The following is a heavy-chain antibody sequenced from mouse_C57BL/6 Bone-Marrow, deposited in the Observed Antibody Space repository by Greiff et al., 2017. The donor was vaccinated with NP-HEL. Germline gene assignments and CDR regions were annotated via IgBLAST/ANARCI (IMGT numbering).Heavy chain of an antibody. D-gene: IGHD1-1*01. V-gene: IGHV5-6*01. J-gene: IGHJ1*03. CDR3: ARPYYYGSSYRWYFDV. Sequence: EVQLVESGGDLVKPGGSLKLSCAASGFTFSSYGMSWVRQTPDKRLEWVATISSGGSYTYYPDSVKGRFTISRDNAKNTLYLQMSSLKSEDTAMYYCARPYYYGSSYRWYFDVWGTGTTVTVSS. CDR1: GFTFSSYG. CDR2: ISSGGSYT.